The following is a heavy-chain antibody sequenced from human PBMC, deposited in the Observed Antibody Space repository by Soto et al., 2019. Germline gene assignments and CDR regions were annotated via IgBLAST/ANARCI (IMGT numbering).Heavy chain of an antibody. D-gene: IGHD5-12*01. V-gene: IGHV3-23*01. Sequence: EVQLLESGGGLVQPGGSLRLSCAASGFTFSNYAMNWVRQAPGKGLEWVSTISSSSGSTYYADSVKGRFTISRENSKNFLYLQMNSLSGDDTAVYYCAKVGSERYSGQHSDYWGQGTLVTISS. CDR1: GFTFSNYA. J-gene: IGHJ4*02. CDR2: ISSSSGST. CDR3: AKVGSERYSGQHSDY.